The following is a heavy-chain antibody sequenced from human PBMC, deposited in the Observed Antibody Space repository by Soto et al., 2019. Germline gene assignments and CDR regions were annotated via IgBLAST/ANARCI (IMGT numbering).Heavy chain of an antibody. CDR1: RYTFTGHY. J-gene: IGHJ4*02. Sequence: ASVKVSCKASRYTFTGHYIHWVRQAPGQGLEWMGWINPNGGGAYYTQNFHGRVTMTRDTSISTAYIDLSRLTSDDTAVYYCAPIGSTGTAGFHFWGQRTLVTVSS. D-gene: IGHD1-1*01. CDR2: INPNGGGA. CDR3: APIGSTGTAGFHF. V-gene: IGHV1-2*02.